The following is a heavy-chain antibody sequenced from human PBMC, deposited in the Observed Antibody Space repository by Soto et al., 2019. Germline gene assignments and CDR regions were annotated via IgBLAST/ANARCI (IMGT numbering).Heavy chain of an antibody. CDR2: ISYDGSNK. J-gene: IGHJ5*02. D-gene: IGHD1-26*01. CDR1: GFTFSSYG. CDR3: EKNGFVGGGFDP. V-gene: IGHV3-30*18. Sequence: GGSLRLSCAASGFTFSSYGMHWVRQAPGKGLEWVAVISYDGSNKYYADSVKGRFTISRDNSKNTLYLQMNSLRAEDTAVYYCEKNGFVGGGFDPWGQGTLVPVSS.